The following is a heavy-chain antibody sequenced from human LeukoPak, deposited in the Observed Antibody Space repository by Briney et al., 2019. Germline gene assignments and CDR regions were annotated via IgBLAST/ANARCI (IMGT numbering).Heavy chain of an antibody. J-gene: IGHJ4*02. V-gene: IGHV3-30*18. CDR2: ISYDGSNK. CDR1: GFTFSSNG. CDR3: AKDRREYSYGSFDY. D-gene: IGHD5-18*01. Sequence: PGRYLRFSCAASGFTFSSNGMHWVRQAPGKGLVWGADISYDGSNKYYADSVKGRFTSSRDNSKNTLYLQMNSLRAEDTAVYYCAKDRREYSYGSFDYWGQGTLVTVSS.